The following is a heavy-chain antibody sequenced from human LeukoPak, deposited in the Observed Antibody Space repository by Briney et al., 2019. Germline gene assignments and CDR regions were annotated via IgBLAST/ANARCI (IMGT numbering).Heavy chain of an antibody. D-gene: IGHD3-22*01. J-gene: IGHJ5*02. CDR1: GGTFCSYA. V-gene: IGHV1-69*05. Sequence: GASVKVSCKASGGTFCSYAISWVRQAPGQGLEWMGGIIPIFGTANYAQKFQGRVTITTDESTSTAYMELSSLRSEDTAVYYCARAQNYYDTPSYNWFDPWGQGTLVTVSS. CDR2: IIPIFGTA. CDR3: ARAQNYYDTPSYNWFDP.